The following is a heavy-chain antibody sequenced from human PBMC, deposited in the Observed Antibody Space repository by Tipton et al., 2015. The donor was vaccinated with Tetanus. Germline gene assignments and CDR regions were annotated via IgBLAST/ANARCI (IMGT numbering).Heavy chain of an antibody. CDR3: ARGDYYDTPGWFDP. D-gene: IGHD3-22*01. CDR2: IYYSGST. J-gene: IGHJ5*02. Sequence: TLSLTCTVSGGSISSYYWSWIRQPAGKGLEWIGYIYYSGSTNYNPSLKSRVTISVDTSKNQFSLKLSSVTAADTAVYYCARGDYYDTPGWFDPWGQGTLVTVSS. V-gene: IGHV4-59*01. CDR1: GGSISSYY.